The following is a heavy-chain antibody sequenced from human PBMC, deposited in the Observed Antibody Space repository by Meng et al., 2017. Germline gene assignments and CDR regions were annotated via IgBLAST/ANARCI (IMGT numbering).Heavy chain of an antibody. V-gene: IGHV1-2*06. Sequence: ASVKVSCKASGYTFTGYYMHWVRQAPGQGLEWMGRINPNSGGTNYAQKFQGRVTMTRDTSISTAYMELSRLRSDDTAVYYFARDLLYYYDSSGYYFDYWGQGTLVTVSS. CDR3: ARDLLYYYDSSGYYFDY. J-gene: IGHJ4*02. CDR2: INPNSGGT. CDR1: GYTFTGYY. D-gene: IGHD3-22*01.